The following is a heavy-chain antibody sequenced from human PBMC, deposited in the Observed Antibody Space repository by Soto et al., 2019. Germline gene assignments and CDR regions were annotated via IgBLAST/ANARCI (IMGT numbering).Heavy chain of an antibody. CDR1: GGSFSGYY. CDR2: SKHRGST. V-gene: IGHV4-34*01. J-gene: IGHJ4*02. Sequence: PSETLSLTCAVYGGSFSGYYWSWIRQPPGKGLEWIGESKHRGSTNYNPSLKSRVTISVDTSKNQFSLKLSSVTAADTAVYYCARGGFWSGRPGVFLEYWGQGILVTVSS. CDR3: ARGGFWSGRPGVFLEY. D-gene: IGHD3-3*01.